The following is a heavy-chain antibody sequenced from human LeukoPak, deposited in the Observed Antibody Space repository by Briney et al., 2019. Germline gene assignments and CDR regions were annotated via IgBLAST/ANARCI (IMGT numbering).Heavy chain of an antibody. CDR1: GFTFSSYE. J-gene: IGHJ4*02. Sequence: PGGSLRLSCAASGFTFSSYEMNWVRRAPGKGLEWVSVIYRGGSTYNADSVKGRFTISRDNSKNTLYLQMSSLRAEDTAVYYCARGGELPSAFDYWGQGTLVTVSS. D-gene: IGHD1-26*01. CDR2: IYRGGST. V-gene: IGHV3-53*01. CDR3: ARGGELPSAFDY.